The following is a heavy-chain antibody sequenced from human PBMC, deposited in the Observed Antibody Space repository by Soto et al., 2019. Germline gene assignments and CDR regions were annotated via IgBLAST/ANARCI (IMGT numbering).Heavy chain of an antibody. V-gene: IGHV1-69*12. CDR2: IIPIFSTP. CDR3: ARDKDRQQLGGNYYYGIDV. J-gene: IGHJ6*02. D-gene: IGHD2-15*01. CDR1: GGTFGNSA. Sequence: QVQLVQSGAEVKKPGSSVTVSCKASGGTFGNSAISWVRQAPGQGLEWMGGIIPIFSTPDYAKKFQGRITITADDSTTTAYMELTSLKSEDTAVYYCARDKDRQQLGGNYYYGIDVWGQGTTVTVSS.